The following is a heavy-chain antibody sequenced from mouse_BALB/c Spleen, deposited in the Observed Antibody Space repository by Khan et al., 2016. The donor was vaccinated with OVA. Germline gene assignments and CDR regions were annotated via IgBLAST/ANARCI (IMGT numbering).Heavy chain of an antibody. CDR3: ARGNWAWFAY. J-gene: IGHJ3*01. CDR1: GFTFSSCG. CDR2: ISSDSITL. V-gene: IGHV5-17*02. Sequence: EVHLVESGGGLVQPGGSRKLSCAASGFTFSSCGMHWVRQAPEKGLEWVAYISSDSITLYYADTVKGRVTISRDNPRNTLFLQMTSLRSEDTAIYYCARGNWAWFAYWGQGTLVTVSA. D-gene: IGHD2-1*01.